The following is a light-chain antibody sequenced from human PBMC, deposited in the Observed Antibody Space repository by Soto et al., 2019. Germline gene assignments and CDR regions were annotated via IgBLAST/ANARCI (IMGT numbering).Light chain of an antibody. J-gene: IGKJ1*01. V-gene: IGKV3-20*01. CDR1: QSVSISY. Sequence: DIGLTQSPGTLSLSPGERATVSYRASQSVSISYLALYQQKPGQAPRLLIYGASSRATGIPDRFSGSGSGTDFTLTISRLEPEDFAVYYCQQYGSSRTFGQGTKV. CDR3: QQYGSSRT. CDR2: GAS.